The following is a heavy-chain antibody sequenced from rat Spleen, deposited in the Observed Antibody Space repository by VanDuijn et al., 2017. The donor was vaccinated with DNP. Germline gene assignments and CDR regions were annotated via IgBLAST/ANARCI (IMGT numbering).Heavy chain of an antibody. V-gene: IGHV5-25*01. CDR1: GFTFSNYS. D-gene: IGHD5-1*01. J-gene: IGHJ2*01. CDR3: ARQTGRAYFDY. CDR2: ITTSGSRT. Sequence: EVQVVESGGGLVQPGRSLKLSCAASGFTFSNYSMAWVRQAPKKGLEWVATITTSGSRTYCPDSVKGRFTISRDNAKSSLYLQMNSLKSEDTATYYCARQTGRAYFDYWGQGVMVTVSS.